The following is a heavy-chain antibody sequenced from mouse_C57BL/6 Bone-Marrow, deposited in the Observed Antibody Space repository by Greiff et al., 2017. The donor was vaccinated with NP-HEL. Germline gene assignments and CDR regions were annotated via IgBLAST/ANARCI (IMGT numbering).Heavy chain of an antibody. V-gene: IGHV3-6*01. CDR1: GYSITSGYY. CDR3: ARGEGLQDY. CDR2: ISYDGSN. J-gene: IGHJ2*01. D-gene: IGHD2-13*01. Sequence: EVKLVESGPGLVKPSQSLSLTCSVTGYSITSGYYWNWIRQFPGNKLEWMGYISYDGSNNYNPSLKNRISITRDTSKNQFFLKLNSVTTEDTATYYCARGEGLQDYWGQGTTLTVSS.